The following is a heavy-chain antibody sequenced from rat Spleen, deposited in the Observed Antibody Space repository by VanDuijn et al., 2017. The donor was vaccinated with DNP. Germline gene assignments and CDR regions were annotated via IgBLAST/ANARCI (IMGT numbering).Heavy chain of an antibody. D-gene: IGHD1-11*01. CDR3: ARDSGTTGFDY. CDR1: GFSLTGYH. J-gene: IGHJ2*01. V-gene: IGHV2-32*01. CDR2: MWSDGDT. Sequence: QVQLKASGPGLVQPSQTLSVTCAVSGFSLTGYHIHWVRQSPGKGLEWLGVMWSDGDTSFNSALKSRLSITRDTSKSQVFLKVNSLETEDTATYYCARDSGTTGFDYWGQGVMVTVSS.